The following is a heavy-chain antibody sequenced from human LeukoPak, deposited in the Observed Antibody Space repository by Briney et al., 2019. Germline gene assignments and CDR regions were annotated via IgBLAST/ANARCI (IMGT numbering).Heavy chain of an antibody. CDR2: ISSSSSYI. V-gene: IGHV3-21*01. CDR1: GFTFSSYS. CDR3: ARASLEQQLGSLPTDYYYYGMDV. Sequence: GGSLRLSCAASGFTFSSYSVNWVRQAPGKGLEWVSSISSSSSYIYYADSVKGRFTISRDNAKNSLYLQMNSLRAEDTAVYYCARASLEQQLGSLPTDYYYYGMDVWGQGTTVTVSS. D-gene: IGHD6-13*01. J-gene: IGHJ6*02.